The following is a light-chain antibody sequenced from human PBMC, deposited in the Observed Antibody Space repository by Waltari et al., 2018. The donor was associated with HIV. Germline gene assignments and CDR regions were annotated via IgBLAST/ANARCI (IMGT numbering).Light chain of an antibody. CDR2: MNT. V-gene: IGLV1-40*01. CDR1: NSNIGAPYD. CDR3: QSYDTSLGASV. J-gene: IGLJ3*02. Sequence: QSVLTQPPSVSGAPGRSVIITCTGNNSNIGAPYDVHWYQQLPGAAPKLLISMNTNRPSGLRDRLSVSRSGTSASLAITGLQAGDEADYYCQSYDTSLGASVFGGGTKLTVL.